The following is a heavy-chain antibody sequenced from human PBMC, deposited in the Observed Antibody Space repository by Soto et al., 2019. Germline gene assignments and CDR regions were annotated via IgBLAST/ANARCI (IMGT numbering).Heavy chain of an antibody. V-gene: IGHV4-59*01. J-gene: IGHJ4*02. Sequence: PSETLSLTCTVSGGSISGYYWSWIRQPPGKGLEWIGYMYNTGSTVYNPPFKSRVTISVDTSKNQFSLKLNSVTAADTAVYYCARDAVGATHFDYWGQGAPVTVSS. CDR1: GGSISGYY. CDR2: MYNTGST. D-gene: IGHD1-26*01. CDR3: ARDAVGATHFDY.